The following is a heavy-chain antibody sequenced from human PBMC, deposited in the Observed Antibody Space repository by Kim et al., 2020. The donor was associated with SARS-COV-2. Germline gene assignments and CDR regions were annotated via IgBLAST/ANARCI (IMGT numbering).Heavy chain of an antibody. J-gene: IGHJ4*02. V-gene: IGHV4-34*01. CDR3: ARRSIAARLQIFDY. CDR2: INHSGST. Sequence: SETLSLTCAVYGGSFSGYYWSWIRQPPGKGLEWIGEINHSGSTNYNPSLKSRVTISVDTSKNQFSLKLSSVTAADTAVYYCARRSIAARLQIFDYWGQGT. CDR1: GGSFSGYY. D-gene: IGHD6-6*01.